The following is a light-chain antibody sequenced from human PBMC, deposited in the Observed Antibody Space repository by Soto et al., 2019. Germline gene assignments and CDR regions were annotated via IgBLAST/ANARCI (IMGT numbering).Light chain of an antibody. Sequence: SALTQPASVSECAGQSITISCTGTSSDVGGYNYVSWYQQHPGKAPKLMIYEVSNRPSGVSNRFSGSKSGNTASLTISGLQAEDEADYYCSSYTSSSTLVFGTGTKVTVL. CDR1: SSDVGGYNY. V-gene: IGLV2-14*01. J-gene: IGLJ1*01. CDR2: EVS. CDR3: SSYTSSSTLV.